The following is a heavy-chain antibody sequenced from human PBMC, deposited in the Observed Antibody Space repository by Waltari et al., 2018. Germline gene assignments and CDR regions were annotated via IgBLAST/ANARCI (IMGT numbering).Heavy chain of an antibody. V-gene: IGHV3-33*01. D-gene: IGHD3-16*01. CDR3: VGGDYYFDF. CDR2: IFYDVSKQ. J-gene: IGHJ4*02. Sequence: QVQLVESGGGVVPPGRSLRLPCAGSGCPFSNFGSHWVRQAPGKGLEWVAVIFYDVSKQYYGDSVKGRFTISRDDSKNTLYLQMNSLRAEDTAVYNCVGGDYYFDFWCQGTLVTVSS. CDR1: GCPFSNFG.